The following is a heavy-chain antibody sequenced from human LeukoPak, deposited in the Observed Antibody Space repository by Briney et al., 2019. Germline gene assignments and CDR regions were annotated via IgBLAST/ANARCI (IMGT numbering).Heavy chain of an antibody. J-gene: IGHJ3*02. CDR2: ISSSSSYI. CDR3: ANAQPPYYDFWSGATDDAFDI. Sequence: KPGGSLRLSCAASGFTFSSYSMNWGRQAPGKGLEWVSSISSSSSYIYYADSVKGRFTISRDNAKNSLYLQMNSLRAEDTAVYYCANAQPPYYDFWSGATDDAFDIWGQGTMVTVSS. D-gene: IGHD3-3*01. CDR1: GFTFSSYS. V-gene: IGHV3-21*01.